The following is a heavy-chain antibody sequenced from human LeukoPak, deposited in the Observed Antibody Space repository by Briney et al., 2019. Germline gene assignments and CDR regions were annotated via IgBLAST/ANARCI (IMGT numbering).Heavy chain of an antibody. CDR3: ARAYDYYDSSGYYSPWFDP. J-gene: IGHJ5*02. CDR1: GYTFTSYG. D-gene: IGHD3-22*01. Sequence: ASVKVSCKASGYTFTSYGISWVRQAPGQGLEWMGWISAYNGNTNYAQKLQGRVTMTTDTSTSTAYMELRSLRSEDTAVYYCARAYDYYDSSGYYSPWFDPWGQGTLVTVSS. V-gene: IGHV1-18*01. CDR2: ISAYNGNT.